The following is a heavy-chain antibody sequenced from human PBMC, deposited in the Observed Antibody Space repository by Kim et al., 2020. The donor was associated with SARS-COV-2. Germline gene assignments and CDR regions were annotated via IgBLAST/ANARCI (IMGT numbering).Heavy chain of an antibody. CDR1: GYTFTSYA. CDR2: INTNTGNP. J-gene: IGHJ6*02. Sequence: ASVKVSCKASGYTFTSYAMNWVRQAPGQGLEWMGWINTNTGNPTYAQGFTGRFVFSLDTSVSTAYLQISSLKAEDTAVYYCARDQRGVRGVIKPNYGMDVWGQGTTVTVSS. D-gene: IGHD3-10*01. CDR3: ARDQRGVRGVIKPNYGMDV. V-gene: IGHV7-4-1*02.